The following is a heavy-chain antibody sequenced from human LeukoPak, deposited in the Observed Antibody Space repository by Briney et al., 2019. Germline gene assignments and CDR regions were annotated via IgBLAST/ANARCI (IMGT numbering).Heavy chain of an antibody. D-gene: IGHD2-2*01. V-gene: IGHV3-11*01. Sequence: PGGSLRLSRAASGFTFSDYYMRWIRQAPGKGLEGVSYISSSGSTIYYADSVKGRFTISRDNAKNSLYLQMNSLRAEDTAVYYCARDSIVVVPAAIYYYYYYMDVWGKGTTVTVSS. CDR2: ISSSGSTI. CDR3: ARDSIVVVPAAIYYYYYYMDV. J-gene: IGHJ6*03. CDR1: GFTFSDYY.